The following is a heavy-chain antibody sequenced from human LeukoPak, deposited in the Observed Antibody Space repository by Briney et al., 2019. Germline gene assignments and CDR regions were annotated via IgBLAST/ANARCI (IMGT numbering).Heavy chain of an antibody. D-gene: IGHD3-22*01. J-gene: IGHJ6*02. V-gene: IGHV1-18*01. CDR1: GYTFTSYG. Sequence: ASVKVSCKASGYTFTSYGISWVRQAPGQGLEWMGWISAYNGNTNYAQKLQGRVTMTTDTSTSTAYMELRSLRSDDTAVYYCARLRYCYDSRVPDYYGMDVWGQGTTVTVSS. CDR2: ISAYNGNT. CDR3: ARLRYCYDSRVPDYYGMDV.